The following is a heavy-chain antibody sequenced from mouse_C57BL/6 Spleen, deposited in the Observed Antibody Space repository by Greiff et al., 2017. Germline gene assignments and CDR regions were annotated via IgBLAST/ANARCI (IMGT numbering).Heavy chain of an antibody. Sequence: QVQLKESGAELVRPGSSVKLSCKASGYTFTSYWMHWVKQRPIQGLEWIGNIDPSDSETHYNQKFKDKATLTVDKSSSTAYMQLSSLTSEDSAVYYCARGPGVAWFAYWGQGTLVTVSA. CDR3: ARGPGVAWFAY. V-gene: IGHV1-52*01. D-gene: IGHD1-1*02. J-gene: IGHJ3*01. CDR1: GYTFTSYW. CDR2: IDPSDSET.